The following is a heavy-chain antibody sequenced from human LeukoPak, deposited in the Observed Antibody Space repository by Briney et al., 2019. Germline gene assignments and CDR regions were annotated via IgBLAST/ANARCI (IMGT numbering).Heavy chain of an antibody. CDR1: GGSLSSYY. Sequence: PSETLSLTRTVSGGSLSSYYWSWIRQPPGKGLEWIGYIYYSGSTNYNPSLKSRVTISADTAKNQFSLKLSSVTAADTAVYYCARVPSNTVAGSYNYGMDVWGQGTTATVSS. J-gene: IGHJ6*02. CDR3: ARVPSNTVAGSYNYGMDV. CDR2: IYYSGST. D-gene: IGHD5-12*01. V-gene: IGHV4-59*01.